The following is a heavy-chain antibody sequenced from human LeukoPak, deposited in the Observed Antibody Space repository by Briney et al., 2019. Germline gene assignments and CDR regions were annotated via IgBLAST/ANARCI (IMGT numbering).Heavy chain of an antibody. J-gene: IGHJ4*02. D-gene: IGHD4-23*01. CDR3: ARGARRGDDYGGFFDY. CDR2: IQYDGSNK. CDR1: GLSFSSYG. V-gene: IGHV3-30*06. Sequence: GGSLRLSCAASGLSFSSYGMHWVRQAPGKGLEWVAFIQYDGSNKFYADSVKGRFTISRDNSKNTLYLHMNSLRAEDTAVYYCARGARRGDDYGGFFDYWGQGTLVTVSS.